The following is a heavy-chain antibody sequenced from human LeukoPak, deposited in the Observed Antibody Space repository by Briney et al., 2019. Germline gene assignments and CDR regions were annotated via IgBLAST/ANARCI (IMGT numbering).Heavy chain of an antibody. Sequence: GGSLRLSCAASGFTFSSHAMSWVRQAPGKGLEYVSAISSNGGSTYYADSVKGRCTISRDNSKNTLYLQMSSLRAEDTAVYYCGLAAYYYDSSGSDDAFDIWGQGTMVIVSS. CDR3: GLAAYYYDSSGSDDAFDI. CDR2: ISSNGGST. D-gene: IGHD3-22*01. V-gene: IGHV3-64D*08. CDR1: GFTFSSHA. J-gene: IGHJ3*02.